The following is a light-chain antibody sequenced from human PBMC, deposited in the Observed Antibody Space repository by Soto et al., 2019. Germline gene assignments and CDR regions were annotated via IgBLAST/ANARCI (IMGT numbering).Light chain of an antibody. J-gene: IGLJ1*01. CDR1: SCNIGGNS. Sequence: QSVLTQPPSVSAAPGQRVTISCSGSSCNIGGNSVSWYQQLPGTAPKLLLYDDDTRPSGIPDRLSGSKSGNTASLTVSGLQAEDEANYYCSSYAGSNNYVFGTGTKVTVL. CDR3: SSYAGSNNYV. V-gene: IGLV1-51*01. CDR2: DDD.